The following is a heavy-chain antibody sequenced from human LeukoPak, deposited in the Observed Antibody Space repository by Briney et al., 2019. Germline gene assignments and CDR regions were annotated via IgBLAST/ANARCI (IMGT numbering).Heavy chain of an antibody. CDR3: AKRGVVIRFILVGFHKEAYYLDS. J-gene: IGHJ4*02. CDR2: SAWGSST. CDR1: GFTLSSYD. V-gene: IGHV3-23*01. D-gene: IGHD3-10*01. Sequence: GGSLRLSCAASGFTLSSYDITWVRQAPGKGLEYVSCSAWGSSTHYADSVQGRFTISRDNSQNTVYLQMTSLRAEDTAVYFCAKRGVVIRFILVGFHKEAYYLDSWGQGALVTVSS.